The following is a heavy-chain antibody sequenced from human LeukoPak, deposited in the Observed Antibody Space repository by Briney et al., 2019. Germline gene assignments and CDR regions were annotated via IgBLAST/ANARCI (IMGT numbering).Heavy chain of an antibody. CDR2: IYYSGST. D-gene: IGHD6-6*01. Sequence: SETLSLTCTVSGGSISSYYWSWIRQPPGKGLEWIGYIYYSGSTNYNPSLKSRVTISVDTSKNQFSLKLSSVTAADTAVYYCASNKLEYSSSQGYYYYMDVWGKGTTVTVSS. CDR3: ASNKLEYSSSQGYYYYMDV. V-gene: IGHV4-59*01. J-gene: IGHJ6*03. CDR1: GGSISSYY.